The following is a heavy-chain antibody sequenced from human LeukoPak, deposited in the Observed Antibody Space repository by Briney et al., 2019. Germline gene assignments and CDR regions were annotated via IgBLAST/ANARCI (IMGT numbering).Heavy chain of an antibody. CDR2: IYYSGST. Sequence: SETLSLTCAVYGGSFSGYYWSWIRQHPGKGLEWIGYIYYSGSTYYNPSLKSRVTISVDTSKNQFSLKLSSVTAADTAVYYCASAPSGGYRLYWGQGTLVTVSS. J-gene: IGHJ4*02. CDR1: GGSFSGYY. CDR3: ASAPSGGYRLY. D-gene: IGHD3-22*01. V-gene: IGHV4-31*11.